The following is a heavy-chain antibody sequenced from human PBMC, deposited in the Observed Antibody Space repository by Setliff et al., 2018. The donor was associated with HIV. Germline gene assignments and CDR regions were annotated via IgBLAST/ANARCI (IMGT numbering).Heavy chain of an antibody. J-gene: IGHJ6*02. V-gene: IGHV4-61*02. CDR1: GGSISSGSYY. CDR3: AREDYYYYGMDV. CDR2: IYTSGST. Sequence: SETLSLTCTVSGGSISSGSYYWNWIRQPAGKGLERIGSIYTSGSTNYKPSLRSRVTISVDTSKNQFSLKLSSVTAADTAVYYCAREDYYYYGMDVWGQGTTVTVSS.